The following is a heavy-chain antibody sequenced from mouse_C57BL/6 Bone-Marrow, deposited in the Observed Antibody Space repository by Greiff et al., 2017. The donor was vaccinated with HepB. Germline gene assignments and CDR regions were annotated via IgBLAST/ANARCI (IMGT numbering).Heavy chain of an antibody. V-gene: IGHV5-12*01. J-gene: IGHJ1*03. CDR1: GFTFSDYY. CDR3: ARGYGSSYYWYFDV. D-gene: IGHD1-1*01. Sequence: EVHLVESGGGLVQPGGSLKLSCAASGFTFSDYYMYWVRQTPEKRLEWVAYISNGGGRTYYPDTVKGRFTISRDNAKNTLYLQMSRLKSEDTAMYYCARGYGSSYYWYFDVWGTGTTVTVSS. CDR2: ISNGGGRT.